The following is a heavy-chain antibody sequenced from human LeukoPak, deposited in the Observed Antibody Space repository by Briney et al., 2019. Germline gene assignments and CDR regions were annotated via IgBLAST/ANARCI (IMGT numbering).Heavy chain of an antibody. CDR3: ARAGSSGYFRFDY. V-gene: IGHV1-69*01. CDR2: IIPIFGTA. D-gene: IGHD3-22*01. CDR1: GGTFSSYA. Sequence: SVKVSCKASGGTFSSYAISWVRQAPGQGLEWMGGIIPIFGTADYAQKFQGRVTITADESTSTAYMELSSLRSEDTAVYYCARAGSSGYFRFDYWGQGTLVTVSS. J-gene: IGHJ4*02.